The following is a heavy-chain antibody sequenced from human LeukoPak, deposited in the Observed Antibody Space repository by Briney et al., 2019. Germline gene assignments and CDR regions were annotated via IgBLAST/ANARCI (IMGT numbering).Heavy chain of an antibody. J-gene: IGHJ5*02. V-gene: IGHV4-30-4*01. CDR3: ARRVTYYYDSSGPGRSHMNWFDP. CDR1: GGSISSGDYY. D-gene: IGHD3-22*01. Sequence: SETLSLTCTVSGGSISSGDYYWSWIRQPPGKGLEWIGYIYYSGSTNYNPSLKSRVTISVDTSKNQFSLKLSSVTAADTAVYYCARRVTYYYDSSGPGRSHMNWFDPWGQGTLVTVSS. CDR2: IYYSGST.